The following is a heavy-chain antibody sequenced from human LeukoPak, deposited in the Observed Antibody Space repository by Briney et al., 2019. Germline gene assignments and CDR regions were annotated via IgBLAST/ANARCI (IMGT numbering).Heavy chain of an antibody. Sequence: SETLSLTCTVSGGSISSYYWSWIRQPPGKGLEWIGYIYYSGSTNYNPSLKSRVTISVDTSKNQFSLKLSSVTAADTAVYYCARDGDGYKDSGGFDYWGQGTLVTVSS. CDR3: ARDGDGYKDSGGFDY. D-gene: IGHD5-24*01. V-gene: IGHV4-59*01. J-gene: IGHJ4*02. CDR1: GGSISSYY. CDR2: IYYSGST.